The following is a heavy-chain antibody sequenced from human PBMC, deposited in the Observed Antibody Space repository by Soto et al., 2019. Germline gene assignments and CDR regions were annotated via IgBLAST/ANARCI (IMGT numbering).Heavy chain of an antibody. V-gene: IGHV4-4*02. J-gene: IGHJ6*02. CDR2: IYHSGST. CDR3: ARDLRYYDSSGYYYYYYGMDV. Sequence: QVQLQESGPGLVKPSGTLSLTCAVSGGSISSSNWWSWVRQPPGKGLEWIGEIYHSGSTNYNPSRKSRATISVDQSKIQFSLKLSSVTAADTAVYYCARDLRYYDSSGYYYYYYGMDVWGQGTTVTVSS. D-gene: IGHD3-22*01. CDR1: GGSISSSNW.